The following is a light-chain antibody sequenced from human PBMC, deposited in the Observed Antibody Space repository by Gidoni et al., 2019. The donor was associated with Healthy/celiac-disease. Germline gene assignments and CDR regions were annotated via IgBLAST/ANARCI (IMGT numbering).Light chain of an antibody. CDR2: DAS. J-gene: IGKJ2*01. V-gene: IGKV3-11*01. Sequence: EIVLTQSPATLSLSPGERATLSCRASQSVSSYLAWYQQKPGQAPRLLIYDASNRATGIPARFSCSGSGTDFTLTISSLEPEDFAVYYCQLRDTFGQGTKLEIK. CDR1: QSVSSY. CDR3: QLRDT.